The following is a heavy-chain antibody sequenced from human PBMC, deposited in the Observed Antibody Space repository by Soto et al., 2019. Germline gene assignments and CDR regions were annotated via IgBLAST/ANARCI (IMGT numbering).Heavy chain of an antibody. Sequence: SGGSLRLSCVASGFTFSDYAMDWVRQAPGKGLEWVTVISRDGTNKYYADSVKGRFTISRDNSKNTLYLQMNSLTVEDTALYYCARDSSGWYKFDYWGQGTVVTVSS. CDR3: ARDSSGWYKFDY. CDR2: ISRDGTNK. D-gene: IGHD6-19*01. CDR1: GFTFSDYA. V-gene: IGHV3-30-3*01. J-gene: IGHJ4*02.